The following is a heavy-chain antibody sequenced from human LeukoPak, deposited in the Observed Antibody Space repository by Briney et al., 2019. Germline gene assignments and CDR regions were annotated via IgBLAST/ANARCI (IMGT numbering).Heavy chain of an antibody. J-gene: IGHJ4*02. CDR2: IYPGDSDT. D-gene: IGHD6-19*01. CDR1: GYSFTSYW. Sequence: GESLKISFQGPGYSFTSYWIGWVRPMPGKGLEWMGIIYPGDSDTRYSPSFQGQVTISADKSITTAYLQWSSLKASDTAMYYCARRVAVAGQEDYFDYWGQGTLVTVSS. V-gene: IGHV5-51*01. CDR3: ARRVAVAGQEDYFDY.